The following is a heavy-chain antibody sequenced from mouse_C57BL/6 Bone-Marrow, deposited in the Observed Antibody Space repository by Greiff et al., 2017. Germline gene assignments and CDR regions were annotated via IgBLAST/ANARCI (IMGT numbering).Heavy chain of an antibody. CDR3: ARNYGSSYVYVDV. V-gene: IGHV14-3*01. D-gene: IGHD1-1*01. CDR2: LDPANGNT. J-gene: IGHJ1*03. Sequence: EVQLQQSVAELVRPGASVKLSCTASGFNIKNTYMHWVKQRPEQGLEWIGRLDPANGNTKYAPKFQGKATITADTSSKTAYLQLSSLTSEYTAIYYCARNYGSSYVYVDVWGTGTTVTVSS. CDR1: GFNIKNTY.